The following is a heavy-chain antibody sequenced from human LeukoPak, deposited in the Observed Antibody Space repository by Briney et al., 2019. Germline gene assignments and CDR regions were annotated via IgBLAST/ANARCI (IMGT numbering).Heavy chain of an antibody. CDR2: INPSGGST. CDR3: ARDTADYDILTGYNDAFDI. Sequence: ASVKVSCKASGYTFTSCYMHWVRQAPGQGLEWMGIINPSGGSTSYAQKFQGRVTMTRDTSTSTVYMELSSLRSEDTAVYYCARDTADYDILTGYNDAFDIWGQGTMATVSS. CDR1: GYTFTSCY. V-gene: IGHV1-46*01. D-gene: IGHD3-9*01. J-gene: IGHJ3*02.